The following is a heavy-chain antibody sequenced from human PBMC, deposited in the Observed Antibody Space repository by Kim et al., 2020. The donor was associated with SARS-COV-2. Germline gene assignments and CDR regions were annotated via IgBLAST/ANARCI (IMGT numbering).Heavy chain of an antibody. J-gene: IGHJ6*02. CDR1: GGSISSSSYY. D-gene: IGHD3-10*01. Sequence: SETLSLTCTVSGGSISSSSYYWGWIRQPPGKGLEWIGSIYYSGSTYYNPSLKSRVTISVDTSKNQFSLKLSSVTAADTAVYYCARDLWFGGLHYYYGMDVWGQGTTVTVSS. CDR3: ARDLWFGGLHYYYGMDV. CDR2: IYYSGST. V-gene: IGHV4-39*07.